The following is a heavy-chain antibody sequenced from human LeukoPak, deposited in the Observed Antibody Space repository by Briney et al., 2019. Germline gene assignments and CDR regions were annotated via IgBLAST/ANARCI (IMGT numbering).Heavy chain of an antibody. CDR3: ARDLDCSGGSCYSPNFDY. CDR2: ISAYNGNT. CDR1: GYTFTSYG. Sequence: ASVKVPCKASGYTFTSYGIGWVRQAPGQGLEWMGWISAYNGNTNYAQKLQGRVTMTTDTSTSTAYMELRSLRSDDTAVYYCARDLDCSGGSCYSPNFDYWGQGTLVTVSS. V-gene: IGHV1-18*01. J-gene: IGHJ4*02. D-gene: IGHD2-15*01.